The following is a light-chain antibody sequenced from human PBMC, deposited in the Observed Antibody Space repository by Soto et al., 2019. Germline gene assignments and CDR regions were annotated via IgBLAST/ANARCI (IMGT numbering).Light chain of an antibody. Sequence: QSVLTQPRSVSGSPGQSVTISCTGTSSDVGGYNYVSWYQQHPGKAPKLMIYDVSNRPSGVPDRFSGSKSGNTASLTISGHQAEDEADYYCCSYAGSFVVFGGGTKVTVL. CDR1: SSDVGGYNY. J-gene: IGLJ2*01. V-gene: IGLV2-11*01. CDR3: CSYAGSFVV. CDR2: DVS.